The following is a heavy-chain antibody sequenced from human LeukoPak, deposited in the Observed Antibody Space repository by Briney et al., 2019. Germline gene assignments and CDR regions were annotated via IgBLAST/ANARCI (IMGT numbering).Heavy chain of an antibody. J-gene: IGHJ4*02. D-gene: IGHD2-2*01. CDR3: AKNGQLLSAYYFDY. V-gene: IGHV3-23*01. Sequence: PGGSLRLSCAASGFTFSSYAMSWVRQAPGKGLEWVSAISDSGGSTYYADSVKGRFTISRDNSKNTLYLQMNSLRAEDTAVYYCAKNGQLLSAYYFDYWGQGTLVTVSS. CDR1: GFTFSSYA. CDR2: ISDSGGST.